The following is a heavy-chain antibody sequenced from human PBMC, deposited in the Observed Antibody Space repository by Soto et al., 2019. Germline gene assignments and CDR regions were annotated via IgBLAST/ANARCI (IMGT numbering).Heavy chain of an antibody. D-gene: IGHD5-18*01. CDR1: GFTFSSYA. V-gene: IGHV3-30-3*01. Sequence: QVQLVESGGGVVQPGRSLRLSCAASGFTFSSYAMHWVRQAPGKGLEWVAVISYDGSNKYYADSVKGRFTISRDNSKNTLYLQMNSLRAEDTAVYYCARDPKPFTAPDGMDVWGQGTTVTVSS. J-gene: IGHJ6*02. CDR2: ISYDGSNK. CDR3: ARDPKPFTAPDGMDV.